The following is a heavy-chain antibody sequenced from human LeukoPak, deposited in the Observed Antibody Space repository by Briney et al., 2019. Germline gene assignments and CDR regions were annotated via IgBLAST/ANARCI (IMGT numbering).Heavy chain of an antibody. CDR1: GFTFSSYG. Sequence: HAGGSLRLSCAASGFTFSSYGMHWVRQAPGKGLEWVAFIRYDGSNKYYADSVKGRFTISRDNSKNTLYLQMNSLRAEDTAVYYCAKGQTTVTLYYFDYWGQGTLVTVSS. CDR3: AKGQTTVTLYYFDY. V-gene: IGHV3-30*02. J-gene: IGHJ4*02. D-gene: IGHD4-17*01. CDR2: IRYDGSNK.